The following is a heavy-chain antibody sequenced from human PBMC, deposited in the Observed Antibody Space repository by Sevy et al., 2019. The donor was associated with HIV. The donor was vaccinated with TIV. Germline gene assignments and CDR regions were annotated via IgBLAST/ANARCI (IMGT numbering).Heavy chain of an antibody. CDR2: IRAKAYGGTT. CDR1: GFTFGDYA. Sequence: GGSLILSCTVSGFTFGDYAMTWVRQAPGKGLEWVAVIRAKAYGGTTDYAASVKDRFIISRDDSRSIAYLQMRSLKIADTAVYYCTRGGYGDYYYQYYFMDVWGKGTTVTVSS. J-gene: IGHJ6*03. D-gene: IGHD4-17*01. V-gene: IGHV3-49*04. CDR3: TRGGYGDYYYQYYFMDV.